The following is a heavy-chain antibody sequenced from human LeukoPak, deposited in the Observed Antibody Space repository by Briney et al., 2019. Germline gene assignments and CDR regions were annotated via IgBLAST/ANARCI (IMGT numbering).Heavy chain of an antibody. CDR2: TSFDESNK. D-gene: IGHD2-15*01. Sequence: GGSLRLSCAASGFTFSTYAMHWVRQAPGKGLEWVAFTSFDESNKFYADSVEGRFTISRDNSKKILFLQMDNLRVDDTAMYYCAVVAERFPPDYWGQGTLVTVSS. CDR1: GFTFSTYA. CDR3: AVVAERFPPDY. V-gene: IGHV3-30-3*01. J-gene: IGHJ4*02.